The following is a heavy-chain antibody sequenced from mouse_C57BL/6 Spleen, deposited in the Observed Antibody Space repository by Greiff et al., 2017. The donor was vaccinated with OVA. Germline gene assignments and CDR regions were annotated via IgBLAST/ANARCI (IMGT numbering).Heavy chain of an antibody. V-gene: IGHV1-82*01. D-gene: IGHD2-5*01. CDR2: IYPGDGDT. CDR3: ASPYYSNYNWYFDV. J-gene: IGHJ1*03. CDR1: GYAFSSSW. Sequence: VKLVESGPELVKPGASVKISCKASGYAFSSSWMNWVKQRPGKGLEWIGRIYPGDGDTNYNGKFKGKATLTADKSSSTAYMQLSSLTSEDSAVYFCASPYYSNYNWYFDVWGTGTTVTVSS.